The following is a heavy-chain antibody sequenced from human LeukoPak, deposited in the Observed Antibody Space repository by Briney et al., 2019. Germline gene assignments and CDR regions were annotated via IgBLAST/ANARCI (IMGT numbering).Heavy chain of an antibody. CDR1: GFTFSSYA. V-gene: IGHV3-30*04. D-gene: IGHD4-17*01. Sequence: GGSLRLSCAASGFTFSSYAMHWVRQAPGKGLEWVAVISYDGSNKYYADSVKGRFTISRDNSKNTLYLQMNSLRAEDMAVYHCARTVAYGDYPYYFDYWGQGTLVTVSS. J-gene: IGHJ4*02. CDR2: ISYDGSNK. CDR3: ARTVAYGDYPYYFDY.